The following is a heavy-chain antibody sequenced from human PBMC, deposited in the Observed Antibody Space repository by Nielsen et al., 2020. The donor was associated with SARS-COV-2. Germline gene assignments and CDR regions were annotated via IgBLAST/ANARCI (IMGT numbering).Heavy chain of an antibody. V-gene: IGHV5-51*01. CDR3: ARMDRVATMKYYYYYYGMDV. D-gene: IGHD5-12*01. CDR1: GYSFTSYW. CDR2: IYPGDSDT. Sequence: GESLKISCKGSGYSFTSYWIGWVRQMPGKGLEWMGIIYPGDSDTRYSPSFQGQVTISADKSISTAYLQWSSLKASDTAMYYCARMDRVATMKYYYYYYGMDVWGQGTTVTVSS. J-gene: IGHJ6*02.